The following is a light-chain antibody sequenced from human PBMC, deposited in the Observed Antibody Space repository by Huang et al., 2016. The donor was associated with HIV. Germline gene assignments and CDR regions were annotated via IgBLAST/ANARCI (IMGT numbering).Light chain of an antibody. CDR3: QQYDDLPFT. CDR2: DAS. Sequence: DIQMTQSPSSLSASVGDRVTVTCQASQDISNYLSWYQHKPGKAPKLLIYDASNLETGVPSRFSGSGSGTHFTFTISSLQPEDVATYYCQQYDDLPFTFGPGTKVDMK. J-gene: IGKJ3*01. V-gene: IGKV1-33*01. CDR1: QDISNY.